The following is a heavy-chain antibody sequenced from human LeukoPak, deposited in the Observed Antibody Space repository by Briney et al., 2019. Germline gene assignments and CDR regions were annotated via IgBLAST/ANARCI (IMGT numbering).Heavy chain of an antibody. V-gene: IGHV4-39*07. J-gene: IGHJ4*02. CDR1: GGSISSSSYY. D-gene: IGHD3-10*01. CDR2: IYYSGST. CDR3: AREGGLWFGELLPPDY. Sequence: PSETLSLTCTVSGGSISSSSYYWGWIRQPPGKGLEWIGSIYYSGSTNYNPSLKSRVTMSVDTSKNQFSLKLSSVTAADTAVYYCAREGGLWFGELLPPDYWGQGTLVTVSS.